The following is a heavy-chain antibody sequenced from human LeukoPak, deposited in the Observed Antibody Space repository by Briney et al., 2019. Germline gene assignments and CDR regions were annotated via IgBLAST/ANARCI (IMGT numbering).Heavy chain of an antibody. V-gene: IGHV1-69*05. CDR1: GGAFSGYA. J-gene: IGHJ4*02. CDR3: ARGTLGDILTDSYDY. CDR2: IIPIFDTA. D-gene: IGHD3-9*01. Sequence: GSSVKVSCKASGGAFSGYAISWVRQAPGQGLEWMGGIIPIFDTANYAQKFQGRVTISTDGSTNTAYMELSSLRSEDTAVYYCARGTLGDILTDSYDYWGQGTLVTVSS.